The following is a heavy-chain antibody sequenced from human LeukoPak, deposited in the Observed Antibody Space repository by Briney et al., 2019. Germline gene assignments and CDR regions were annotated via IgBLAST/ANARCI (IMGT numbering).Heavy chain of an antibody. J-gene: IGHJ4*02. V-gene: IGHV1-2*02. CDR2: INPNSGGT. D-gene: IGHD2-2*01. CDR1: GYTFTGYY. CDR3: ATDHCSSASCYPDY. Sequence: ASVKVSCKASGYTFTGYYMHWVRQAPGQGLERMGWINPNSGGTNYAQKFQGRVTMTRDTSISTAYMELSRLRSDDTAVYYCATDHCSSASCYPDYWGQGTLVTVSS.